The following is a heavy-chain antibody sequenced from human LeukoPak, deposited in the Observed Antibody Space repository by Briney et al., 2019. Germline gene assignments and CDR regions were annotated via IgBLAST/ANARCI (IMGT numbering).Heavy chain of an antibody. V-gene: IGHV1-46*01. Sequence: ASVKVSCKASGYTFTSYYMHWVRQAPGQGLEWMGIINPSGGSTSYAQKFQVRVTMTRDTSTSTVYMELSSLRSEDTAVYYCARGTLGYDSSGYYYENYYYYMDVWGKGTTVTVSS. J-gene: IGHJ6*03. D-gene: IGHD3-22*01. CDR1: GYTFTSYY. CDR2: INPSGGST. CDR3: ARGTLGYDSSGYYYENYYYYMDV.